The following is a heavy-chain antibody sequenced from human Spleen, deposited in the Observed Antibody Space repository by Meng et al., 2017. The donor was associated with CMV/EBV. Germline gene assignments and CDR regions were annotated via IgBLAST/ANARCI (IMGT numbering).Heavy chain of an antibody. V-gene: IGHV1-69*10. CDR3: VKWIFGMAIGNFAMDV. Sequence: SVKVSCKASGGTFSSFGISWVRQAPGQGLEWMGGVIPILGTTYYAQKFQGRVAITADKSTSTAYMELSGLRSEDTAVYYCVKWIFGMAIGNFAMDVWGQGTTVTVSS. J-gene: IGHJ6*02. CDR1: GGTFSSFG. CDR2: VIPILGTT. D-gene: IGHD3-3*01.